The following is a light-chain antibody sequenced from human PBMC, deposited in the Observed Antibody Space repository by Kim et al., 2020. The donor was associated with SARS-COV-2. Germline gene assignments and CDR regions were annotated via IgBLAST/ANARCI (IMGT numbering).Light chain of an antibody. CDR2: GRN. CDR1: SLRSYY. Sequence: SSELTQDPAVSVALGQTVRITCQGDSLRSYYATWYQQKPRQAPLLVIFGRNSRPSGIPDRFSGSTSGNTASLTISGAQAEDEADFYCQSRDSGGNVVFGGGTKLTVL. CDR3: QSRDSGGNVV. V-gene: IGLV3-19*01. J-gene: IGLJ2*01.